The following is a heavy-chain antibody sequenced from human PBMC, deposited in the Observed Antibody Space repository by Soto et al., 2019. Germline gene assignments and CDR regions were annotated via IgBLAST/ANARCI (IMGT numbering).Heavy chain of an antibody. V-gene: IGHV1-24*01. Sequence: ASVKVSCKVSGYTLTELSMHWVRQAPGKGLEWMGGFDPEDGETIYAQKFQGRVTMTEDTSTDTAYMELSSLRSEDTAVYYCATDYGDRLRALPAFDYWGQGTLVTVSS. D-gene: IGHD4-17*01. CDR2: FDPEDGET. CDR3: ATDYGDRLRALPAFDY. CDR1: GYTLTELS. J-gene: IGHJ4*02.